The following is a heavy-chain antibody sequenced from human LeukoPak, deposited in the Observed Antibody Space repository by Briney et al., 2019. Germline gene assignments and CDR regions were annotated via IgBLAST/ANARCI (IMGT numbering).Heavy chain of an antibody. J-gene: IGHJ4*02. CDR1: GGSFSGYY. CDR2: INHSGST. CDR3: ARFYPRYCSSTSCLYFDY. V-gene: IGHV4-34*01. Sequence: PSETLSLTCAVCGGSFSGYYWSWIRQPPGKGLEWIGEINHSGSTNYNPSLKSGATISVDTSKNQFSLKLSSVTSADTAVYYCARFYPRYCSSTSCLYFDYWGQGTLVTVSS. D-gene: IGHD2-2*01.